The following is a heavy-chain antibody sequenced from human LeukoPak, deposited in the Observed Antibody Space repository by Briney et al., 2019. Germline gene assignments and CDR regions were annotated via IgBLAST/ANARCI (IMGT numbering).Heavy chain of an antibody. J-gene: IGHJ6*02. D-gene: IGHD2-2*02. CDR2: INHSGST. CDR1: GGSFSGYY. Sequence: SETLSLNCAVYGGSFSGYYWSWIRQPPGKGLEWVGEINHSGSTNYNPYLKRRLTISVDTSNHQFSLTLSSVTAADTAVYYCARLVVPAAIRYYYYGMDVWGQGTTVPVSS. V-gene: IGHV4-34*01. CDR3: ARLVVPAAIRYYYYGMDV.